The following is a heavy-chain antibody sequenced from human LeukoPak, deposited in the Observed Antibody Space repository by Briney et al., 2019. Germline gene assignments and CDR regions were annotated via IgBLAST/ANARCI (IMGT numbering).Heavy chain of an antibody. CDR1: GYTFTSYY. V-gene: IGHV1-46*03. D-gene: IGHD2-2*01. J-gene: IGHJ5*02. CDR3: ARAVPQYQLLLSRFDT. Sequence: ASVTVSCKASGYTFTSYYMHWLRQAPGQGLEWMGIINPSGGSTSYAQKIQRRVTMTRDTSTRTVYMELSSLRSEDTAVYYCARAVPQYQLLLSRFDTWGEGTLCTASS. CDR2: INPSGGST.